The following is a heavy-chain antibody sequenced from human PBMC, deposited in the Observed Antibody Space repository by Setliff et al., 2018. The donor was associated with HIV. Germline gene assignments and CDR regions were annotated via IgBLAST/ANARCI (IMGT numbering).Heavy chain of an antibody. CDR3: ARPLLRTNTVYGILGNWFDS. D-gene: IGHD2-8*01. V-gene: IGHV3-53*01. CDR2: IYNDGRT. Sequence: PGGSLRLSCAASGFTLSSNHMTWVRQAPGKGLEWVSFIYNDGRTFYADSVKGLFTISRDNSKNMMYLQMNGLRPEDTAVYYCARPLLRTNTVYGILGNWFDSWGRGTLVTVSS. J-gene: IGHJ5*01. CDR1: GFTLSSNH.